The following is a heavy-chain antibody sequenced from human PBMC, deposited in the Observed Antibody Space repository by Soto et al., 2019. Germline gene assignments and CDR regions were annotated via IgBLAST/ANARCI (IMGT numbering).Heavy chain of an antibody. CDR2: ISSSSSYI. J-gene: IGHJ4*02. D-gene: IGHD4-17*01. CDR1: GFTFSSYS. CDR3: ARGLGFDYGEIFDY. V-gene: IGHV3-21*01. Sequence: EVQLVESGGGLVKPGGSLRLSCAASGFTFSSYSMNWVRQAPGKGLEWVSSISSSSSYIYYADSVKGRFTISRDNAKNSLYLQMNSLRAEDTAVYYCARGLGFDYGEIFDYWGQGTLVTVSS.